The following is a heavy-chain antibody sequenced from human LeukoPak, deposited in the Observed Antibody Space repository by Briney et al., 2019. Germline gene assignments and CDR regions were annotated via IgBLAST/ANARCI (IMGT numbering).Heavy chain of an antibody. CDR2: IWYDGSNK. V-gene: IGHV3-33*01. D-gene: IGHD3-22*01. Sequence: GGSLTLSRAPSGFTFSSYVMLWVRQAPGKGREWVAVIWYDGSNKYYPDSVKGRFTISRDNSKNTLYLQMNSVRAEDTAVYYCARGRTDYYDSSPGYWGQGTLVTVSS. CDR3: ARGRTDYYDSSPGY. CDR1: GFTFSSYV. J-gene: IGHJ4*02.